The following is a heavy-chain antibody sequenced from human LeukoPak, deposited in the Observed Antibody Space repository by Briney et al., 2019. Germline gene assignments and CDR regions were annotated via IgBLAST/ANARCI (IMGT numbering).Heavy chain of an antibody. CDR2: IYHSGST. Sequence: SSQTLSLTCAVSGGSISSGGYSWSWIRQPPGKGLEWIGYIYHSGSTYYNPSLKSRVTILVDRSKNQFSLKLSSVTAADTAVYYCARASTYYFDYWGQGTLVTVSS. D-gene: IGHD3-3*02. J-gene: IGHJ4*02. CDR3: ARASTYYFDY. CDR1: GGSISSGGYS. V-gene: IGHV4-30-2*01.